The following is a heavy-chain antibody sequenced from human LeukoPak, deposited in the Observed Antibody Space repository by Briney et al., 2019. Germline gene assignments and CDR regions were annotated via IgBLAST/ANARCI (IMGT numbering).Heavy chain of an antibody. D-gene: IGHD5-24*01. V-gene: IGHV3-23*01. Sequence: PGGSLRLSCAASGFIFSSYAMSWVRQAPGKGLEWVSTISGSDSSTHYADSVKGRFTISRDNSKNTLYLQMNSLRADDTAVYYCAKSGYNRFDYWGQGTLVTVSS. CDR3: AKSGYNRFDY. J-gene: IGHJ4*02. CDR2: ISGSDSST. CDR1: GFIFSSYA.